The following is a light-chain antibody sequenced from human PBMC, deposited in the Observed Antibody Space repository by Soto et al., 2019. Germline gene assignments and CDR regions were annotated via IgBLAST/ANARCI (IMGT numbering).Light chain of an antibody. Sequence: DIVMTQSQLSLPVTPGEPASISCRSSQSLLHSNGYNYLDWYLQKPGQSPRRLIYKVSNRDSGVPARFSGSGSGTDFALKISRVEAEDVGVYYCMQGTHWPITFGQGTRLEIK. V-gene: IGKV2-30*02. J-gene: IGKJ5*01. CDR2: KVS. CDR3: MQGTHWPIT. CDR1: QSLLHSNGYNY.